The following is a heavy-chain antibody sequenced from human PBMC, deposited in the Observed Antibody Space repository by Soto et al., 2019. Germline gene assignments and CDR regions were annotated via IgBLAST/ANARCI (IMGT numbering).Heavy chain of an antibody. CDR2: INPNSGGT. V-gene: IGHV1-2*04. CDR1: GYTFTGYY. D-gene: IGHD6-6*01. Sequence: ASVKVSCKASGYTFTGYYMHWVRQAPGQGLEWMGWINPNSGGTNYAQKFQGWVTMTRDTSISTAYMELSRLRSDDTAMYYCARDKGIAAHHYYYYYYGMDVWGQGTTVTVSS. J-gene: IGHJ6*02. CDR3: ARDKGIAAHHYYYYYYGMDV.